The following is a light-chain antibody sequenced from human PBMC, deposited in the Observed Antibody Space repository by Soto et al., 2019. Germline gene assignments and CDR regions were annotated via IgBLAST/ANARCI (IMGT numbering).Light chain of an antibody. Sequence: DIHMTLSPSTLSGSVGASVTITCRASQTISSWLARYQQKLGKAPKLLIYKASTLKSGVPSRLSGSGPGTEFTLTISSLQPDDFATYYCHFRTFGQGTKVDI. J-gene: IGKJ1*01. V-gene: IGKV1-5*03. CDR2: KAS. CDR1: QTISSW. CDR3: HFRT.